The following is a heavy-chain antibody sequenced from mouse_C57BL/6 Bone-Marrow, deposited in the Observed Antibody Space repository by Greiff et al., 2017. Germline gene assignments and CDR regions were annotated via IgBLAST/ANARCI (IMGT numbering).Heavy chain of an antibody. CDR2: IDPSDSYT. J-gene: IGHJ4*01. CDR3: EREGYDDDGVDAMDY. CDR1: GYTFTSYW. Sequence: QVQLQQPGAELVRPGTSVKLSCKASGYTFTSYWMHWVQQRPGQGLEWIGVIDPSDSYTNYNQKFKGKATLTVDTSSSTAYMQLSSLTSEDSAVYYWEREGYDDDGVDAMDYWGQGTSVTVSS. D-gene: IGHD2-4*01. V-gene: IGHV1-59*01.